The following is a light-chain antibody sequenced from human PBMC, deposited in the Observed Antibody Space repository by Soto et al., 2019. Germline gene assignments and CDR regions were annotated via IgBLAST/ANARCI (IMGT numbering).Light chain of an antibody. J-gene: IGKJ1*01. CDR2: DAS. CDR3: QQYNTHSET. CDR1: QSMSTW. Sequence: DIQLTQSPSTLSASVGDIVTITSRASQSMSTWLAWYQQKPGKAPKLLIYDASNLKSGVPSRFSGSGSVTEFTLTINSLQPDDFATYYCQQYNTHSETFGQGTKVDI. V-gene: IGKV1-5*01.